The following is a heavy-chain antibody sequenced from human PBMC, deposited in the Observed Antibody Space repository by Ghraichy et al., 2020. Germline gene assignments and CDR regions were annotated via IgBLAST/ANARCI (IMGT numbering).Heavy chain of an antibody. V-gene: IGHV1-3*01. CDR3: ARENELLNHQFYYYMDV. D-gene: IGHD2-21*02. CDR2: INGGNGNT. J-gene: IGHJ6*03. CDR1: GYMFTSYA. Sequence: ASVKVSCKATGYMFTSYAMQWVRQAPGQRLEWMAWINGGNGNTKYSQKFQGRVTITRDTSASTVYMELSSLTSEDTAIYFCARENELLNHQFYYYMDVWGKGTTVTVSS.